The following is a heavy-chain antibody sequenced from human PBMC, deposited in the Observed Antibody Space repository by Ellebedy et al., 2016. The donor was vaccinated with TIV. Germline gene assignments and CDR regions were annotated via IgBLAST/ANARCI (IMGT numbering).Heavy chain of an antibody. CDR1: GFTFSSYW. D-gene: IGHD6-13*01. CDR2: ISSDGSTT. J-gene: IGHJ6*02. CDR3: AREKPAAGRDYFHYYGMDV. V-gene: IGHV3-74*01. Sequence: GESLKISXAASGFTFSSYWMHWVRQAPGKGLVWVSRISSDGSTTVYADSVKGRFTISRDNAKNSLYLQMNSLRAEDTAVYYCAREKPAAGRDYFHYYGMDVWGQGTTVTVSS.